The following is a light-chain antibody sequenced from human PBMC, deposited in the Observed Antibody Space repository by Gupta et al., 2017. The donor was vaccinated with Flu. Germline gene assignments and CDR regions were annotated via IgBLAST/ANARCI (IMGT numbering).Light chain of an antibody. J-gene: IGLJ1*01. V-gene: IGLV1-40*01. Sequence: QSVLTQPPSVSGAPGQRVTISCTGGSSNIGAGHDVHWYKQLPGTAPKLLIYGDNNRPSEAPDRFSGSKSGTSASLAITGLKAEDEADFYCQSYDDSLTAYVFGGGTKVTVL. CDR2: GDN. CDR3: QSYDDSLTAYV. CDR1: SSNIGAGHD.